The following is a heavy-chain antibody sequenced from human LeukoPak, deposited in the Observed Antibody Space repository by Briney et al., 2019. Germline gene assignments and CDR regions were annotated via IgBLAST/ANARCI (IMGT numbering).Heavy chain of an antibody. J-gene: IGHJ6*03. CDR3: ARGKITMVRGVIITGYYYYMDV. CDR1: GGSFSGYY. CDR2: INHSGST. Sequence: SGTLSLTCAVYGGSFSGYYWSWIRQPPGKGLEWIGEINHSGSTNYNPSLKSRVTISVDTSKNQFSLKLSSVTAADTAVYYCARGKITMVRGVIITGYYYYMDVWGKGTTVTVSS. V-gene: IGHV4-34*01. D-gene: IGHD3-10*01.